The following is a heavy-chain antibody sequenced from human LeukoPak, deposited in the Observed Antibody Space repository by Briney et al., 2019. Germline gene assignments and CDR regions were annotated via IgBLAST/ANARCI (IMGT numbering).Heavy chain of an antibody. J-gene: IGHJ4*02. CDR1: GFTFTNYG. Sequence: PGGSLRLSCAASGFTFTNYGMHWIRQAPGKGLEWVAFIRYDGNDQYYADSVKGRFTVSRDNSRNTLYLQVTSLRAEDTAVYHCAQDSQYSPHYWGQGTLVTVSS. V-gene: IGHV3-30*02. CDR2: IRYDGNDQ. D-gene: IGHD5-18*01. CDR3: AQDSQYSPHY.